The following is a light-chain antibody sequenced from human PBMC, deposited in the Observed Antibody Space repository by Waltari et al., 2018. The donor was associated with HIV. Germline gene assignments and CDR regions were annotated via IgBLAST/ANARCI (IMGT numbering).Light chain of an antibody. CDR1: QSIGNY. CDR3: QQSSLTPRTPRT. V-gene: IGKV1-39*01. J-gene: IGKJ1*01. CDR2: AAS. Sequence: IQMTQSPSSLSASLGDRVTITCRASQSIGNYVNWYQQKPGKAPNLLIYAASRLQRGVPSRFSGSGSGTDFTLIISDLQPEDYATYYCQQSSLTPRTPRTFGQGTKVEV.